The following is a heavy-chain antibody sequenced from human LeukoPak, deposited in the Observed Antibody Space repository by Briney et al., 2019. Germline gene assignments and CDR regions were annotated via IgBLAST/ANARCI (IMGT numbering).Heavy chain of an antibody. CDR2: IIPIFGTA. CDR1: GYTFTSYY. D-gene: IGHD3-10*01. CDR3: ARDSDPYYYGSGSYYCSVVY. Sequence: SVKVSCKASGYTFTSYYMHWVRQAPGQGLEWMGRIIPIFGTANYAQKFQGRVTITTDEPTSTAYMELSSLRSEDTAVYYCARDSDPYYYGSGSYYCSVVYWGQGTLVTVSS. J-gene: IGHJ4*02. V-gene: IGHV1-69*05.